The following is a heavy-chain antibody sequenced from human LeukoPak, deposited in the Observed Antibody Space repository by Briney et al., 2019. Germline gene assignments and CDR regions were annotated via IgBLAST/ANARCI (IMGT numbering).Heavy chain of an antibody. CDR2: IYYSGST. CDR1: GGSISSGGYY. V-gene: IGHV4-31*03. CDR3: ARAGYSSSWYLGNDY. D-gene: IGHD6-13*01. J-gene: IGHJ4*02. Sequence: PSQTLSLTCTVSGGSISSGGYYWSWIRQHPGKGLEWIGYIYYSGSTYYNPSLTSRVTISVDTSKNQFSLKLSSVTAADTAGYYCARAGYSSSWYLGNDYWGQGTLVTVSS.